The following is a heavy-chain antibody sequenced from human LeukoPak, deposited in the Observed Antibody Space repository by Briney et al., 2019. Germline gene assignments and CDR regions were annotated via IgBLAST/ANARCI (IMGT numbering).Heavy chain of an antibody. J-gene: IGHJ4*02. Sequence: ASVKVSCKASGYTFTSYDINWVRQATGQGLEWMGWMNPNSGNTGYAQKFQGRVTMTRNTSISTAYMELSSLRSEDTAVYYCARVPRHSDYFDSSGYYYDYWGQGTLVTVSS. CDR3: ARVPRHSDYFDSSGYYYDY. CDR2: MNPNSGNT. V-gene: IGHV1-8*01. CDR1: GYTFTSYD. D-gene: IGHD3-22*01.